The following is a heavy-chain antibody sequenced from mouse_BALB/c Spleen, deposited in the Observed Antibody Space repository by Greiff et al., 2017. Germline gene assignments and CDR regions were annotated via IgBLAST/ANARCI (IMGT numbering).Heavy chain of an antibody. V-gene: IGHV5-12-1*01. J-gene: IGHJ3*01. D-gene: IGHD1-1*01. CDR1: GFAFSSYD. CDR2: ISSGGGST. Sequence: EVKVVESGGGLVKPGGSLKLSCAASGFAFSSYDMSWVRQTPEKRLEWVAYISSGGGSTYYPDTVKGRFTISRDNAKNTLYLQMSSLKSEDTAMYYCARQRNYYGSSPWFAYWGQGTLVTVSA. CDR3: ARQRNYYGSSPWFAY.